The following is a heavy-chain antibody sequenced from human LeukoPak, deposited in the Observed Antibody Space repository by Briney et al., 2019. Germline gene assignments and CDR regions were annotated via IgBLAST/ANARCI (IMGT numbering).Heavy chain of an antibody. V-gene: IGHV3-23*01. Sequence: GGSLRLSCEGSGFTFSSFAMPWVRQAPGKGLEWVSAISGGGGRTYYAESVKGLFTVSRDNSNKRVYLQMDSLRTDDTAVYYGAKDLDGDYYYYYMDVWGNGTTVIVS. D-gene: IGHD5-24*01. CDR1: GFTFSSFA. CDR2: ISGGGGRT. CDR3: AKDLDGDYYYYYMDV. J-gene: IGHJ6*03.